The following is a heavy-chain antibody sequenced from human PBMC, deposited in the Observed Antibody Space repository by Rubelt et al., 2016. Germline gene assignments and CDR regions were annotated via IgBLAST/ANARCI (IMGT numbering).Heavy chain of an antibody. CDR2: NHSGST. J-gene: IGHJ4*02. D-gene: IGHD6-6*01. Sequence: NHSGSTNYNPSLKSRVTISVDTSKNQFSLKLSSVTAADTAVYYCARDAARRGVDYGIDYWGQGTLVTVSS. V-gene: IGHV4-34*01. CDR3: ARDAARRGVDYGIDY.